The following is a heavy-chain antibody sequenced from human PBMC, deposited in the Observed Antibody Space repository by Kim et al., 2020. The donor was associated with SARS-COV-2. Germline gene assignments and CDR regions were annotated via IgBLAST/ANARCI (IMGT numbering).Heavy chain of an antibody. J-gene: IGHJ3*02. CDR3: ASLPDILTGYYDDAFDI. D-gene: IGHD3-9*01. Sequence: VKGRFTISRDNAKNSLYLQMNSLRAEDTAVYYCASLPDILTGYYDDAFDIWGQGTMVTVSS. V-gene: IGHV3-21*01.